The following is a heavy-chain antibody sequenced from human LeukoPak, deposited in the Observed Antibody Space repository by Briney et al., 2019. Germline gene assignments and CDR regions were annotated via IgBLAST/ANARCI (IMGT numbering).Heavy chain of an antibody. J-gene: IGHJ4*02. CDR2: ISSSSSYI. V-gene: IGHV3-21*01. D-gene: IGHD6-19*01. CDR1: GFTFSSYS. CDR3: AIPIAVAGTSDY. Sequence: GGSLRLSCAASGFTFSSYSMNWVRQAPGKGLEWVSSISSSSSYIYYADSVKGRFTISRANAKNSLYLQMNSLRAEDTAVYYCAIPIAVAGTSDYWGQGTLVTVSS.